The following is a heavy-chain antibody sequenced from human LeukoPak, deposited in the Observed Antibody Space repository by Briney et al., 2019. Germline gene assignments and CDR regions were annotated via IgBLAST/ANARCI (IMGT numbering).Heavy chain of an antibody. CDR2: IYTSGNT. D-gene: IGHD3-22*01. J-gene: IGHJ4*02. V-gene: IGHV4-4*07. CDR1: GGSISSYY. CDR3: ARGANYYDSQGYFDY. Sequence: SDTLSLTCTVSGGSISSYYWSWIRQPAGKGLEWIGRIYTSGNTNYNPPLKSPVTMSVDTSKNQFSLKLSSVTAADTALYYCARGANYYDSQGYFDYWGQGTLVTVSS.